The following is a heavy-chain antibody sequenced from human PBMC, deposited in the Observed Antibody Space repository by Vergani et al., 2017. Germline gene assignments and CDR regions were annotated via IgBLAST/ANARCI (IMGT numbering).Heavy chain of an antibody. V-gene: IGHV1-2*02. Sequence: QVQLVQSGAEVKKPGASVKVSCKASGYTFIGYYMHWVRQAPGQGLEWMGWINPNSGGTNYAQKFQDRVTMTADTSTNTAYMELRSLRSDDTAVYFCARVAPSNSEVTPTAFDVWGQGTMVTVSS. J-gene: IGHJ3*01. CDR3: ARVAPSNSEVTPTAFDV. CDR1: GYTFIGYY. D-gene: IGHD1-1*01. CDR2: INPNSGGT.